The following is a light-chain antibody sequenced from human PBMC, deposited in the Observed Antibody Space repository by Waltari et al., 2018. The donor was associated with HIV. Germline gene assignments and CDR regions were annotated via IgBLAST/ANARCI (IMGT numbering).Light chain of an antibody. CDR2: EVN. J-gene: IGLJ2*01. CDR1: SSDVGSYNL. CDR3: CSYAGSSTSVV. Sequence: SALTQSAYVSESPGQSITISGTGTSSDVGSYNLVSWYQHHPGKAPKLMIYEVNKRPSGVSNRCSGSKSGNTASLTISELQAEYEADYYCCSYAGSSTSVVFGGGTKLTVL. V-gene: IGLV2-23*02.